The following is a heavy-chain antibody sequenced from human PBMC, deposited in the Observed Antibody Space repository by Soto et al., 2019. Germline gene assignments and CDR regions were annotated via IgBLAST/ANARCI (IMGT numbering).Heavy chain of an antibody. Sequence: QVQLQESGPGLVKPSGTLSLTCAVSGGSISSTNWWTWVRQPPGKGLGWIAEIHHSGSTNYNPSLDSRVTLSIDKSNNQFSLKLKSVTAADTAVSYCACYDCGSGDDYDIDYWGQGTLVTVSS. V-gene: IGHV4-4*02. D-gene: IGHD3-10*01. J-gene: IGHJ4*02. CDR3: ACYDCGSGDDYDIDY. CDR1: GGSISSTNW. CDR2: IHHSGST.